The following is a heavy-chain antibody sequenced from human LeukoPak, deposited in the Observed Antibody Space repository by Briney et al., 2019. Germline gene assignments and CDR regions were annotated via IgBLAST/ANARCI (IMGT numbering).Heavy chain of an antibody. CDR2: IYYSGST. V-gene: IGHV4-39*01. Sequence: PSETLSLTCTVSGGSISSSSYYWGWIRQPPGKGLEWIGSIYYSGSTYHNPSLKSRVTISVDTSKNQFSLKLSSVTAADTAVYYCARPRRTAMVTSFDYWGQGTLVTVSS. CDR1: GGSISSSSYY. J-gene: IGHJ4*02. D-gene: IGHD5-18*01. CDR3: ARPRRTAMVTSFDY.